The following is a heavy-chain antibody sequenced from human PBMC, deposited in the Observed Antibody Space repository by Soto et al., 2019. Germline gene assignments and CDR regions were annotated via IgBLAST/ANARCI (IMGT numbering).Heavy chain of an antibody. D-gene: IGHD4-17*01. CDR3: ARGYGDYDLRYYDRDD. V-gene: IGHV1-18*01. CDR1: GYTFTSYG. J-gene: IGHJ6*02. CDR2: ISGYNGNT. Sequence: QVQLVQSGPEVKKPGASVKVSCKASGYTFTSYGISWVRQAPGQGLEWMGWISGYNGNTNYAQKLQDRVTMTTDKXAXXAYMELRILTSDDTAVYYCARGYGDYDLRYYDRDDWGQVTTVTVFS.